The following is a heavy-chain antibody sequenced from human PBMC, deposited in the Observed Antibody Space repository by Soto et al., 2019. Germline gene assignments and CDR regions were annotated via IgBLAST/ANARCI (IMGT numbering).Heavy chain of an antibody. CDR1: GGSISSSSYY. V-gene: IGHV4-39*01. CDR2: IYYSGST. J-gene: IGHJ4*02. CDR3: ARLGPGPFDY. Sequence: SETLSLTCTVYGGSISSSSYYWGWIRQPPGKGLEWIGSIYYSGSTYYNPSLKSRVTISVDTSKNQFSLKLSSVTAADTAVYYCARLGPGPFDYWGQGTLVTVSS.